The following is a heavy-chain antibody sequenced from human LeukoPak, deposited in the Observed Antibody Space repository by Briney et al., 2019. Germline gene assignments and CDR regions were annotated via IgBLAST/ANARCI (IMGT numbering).Heavy chain of an antibody. D-gene: IGHD7-27*01. CDR3: ARDSTGGDYMDV. V-gene: IGHV4-39*07. Sequence: PSETLSLTCTVSGGSISSSSYYWGWIRQPPGKGLEWIGSIYYSGSTYYNPSLKSRVTISVDTSKNQFSLKLSSVTAADTAVYYCARDSTGGDYMDVWGKGTTVTVSS. CDR2: IYYSGST. J-gene: IGHJ6*03. CDR1: GGSISSSSYY.